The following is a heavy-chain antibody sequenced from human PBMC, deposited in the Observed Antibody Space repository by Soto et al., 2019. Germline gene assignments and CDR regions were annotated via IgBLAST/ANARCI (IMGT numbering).Heavy chain of an antibody. CDR2: IIPILGIA. Sequence: SVKVSCKASGGTFSSYTISWVRQAPGQGLEWMGRIIPILGIANYAQKFQGRVTITADKSTSTAYMELSSLRSEDTAVYYCATSYDFWSGLDYWGQGTLVTVSS. D-gene: IGHD3-3*01. CDR1: GGTFSSYT. V-gene: IGHV1-69*02. CDR3: ATSYDFWSGLDY. J-gene: IGHJ4*02.